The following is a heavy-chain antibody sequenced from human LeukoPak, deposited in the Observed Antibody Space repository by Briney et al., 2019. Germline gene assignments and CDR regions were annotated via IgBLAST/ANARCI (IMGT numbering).Heavy chain of an antibody. CDR2: IYYSGST. V-gene: IGHV4-4*07. J-gene: IGHJ3*02. CDR1: GGSISSYY. Sequence: SETLSLTCTVSGGSISSYYWSWIRQPAGKGLEWIGRIYYSGSTNYNPSLKSRVTISVDTSKNQFSLKLSSVTAADTAVYYCATPYFTSAFDIWGQGTMVTVSS. CDR3: ATPYFTSAFDI. D-gene: IGHD3-9*01.